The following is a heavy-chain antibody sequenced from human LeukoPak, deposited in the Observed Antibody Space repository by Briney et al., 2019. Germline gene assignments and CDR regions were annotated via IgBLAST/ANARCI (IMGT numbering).Heavy chain of an antibody. CDR2: IIPNSGDT. V-gene: IGHV1-2*02. CDR1: VYTFSAYY. D-gene: IGHD3-10*01. CDR3: ARVAYGEYGMDV. J-gene: IGHJ6*02. Sequence: GAAVKYACKTSVYTFSAYYIHWVRQTPGQGLEWMGWIIPNSGDTSYAQKFQGRVTMTRDSSIRTPYMELSRLRSDDTAVYFCARVAYGEYGMDVWGQG.